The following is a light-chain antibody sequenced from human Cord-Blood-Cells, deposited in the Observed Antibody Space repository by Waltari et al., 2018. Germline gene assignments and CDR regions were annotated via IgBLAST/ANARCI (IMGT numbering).Light chain of an antibody. CDR2: WAS. Sequence: DIVMTQSPDSLAVSLGERPTINCKSSQSVLYSSNNTNYLAWYQQKPGQPPKLLIYWASTRESGVPDRFSGSGSGTDFTLTISSLQAEDVAVYYCQQYYSTPWTFGQGTKVEIK. V-gene: IGKV4-1*01. J-gene: IGKJ1*01. CDR1: QSVLYSSNNTNY. CDR3: QQYYSTPWT.